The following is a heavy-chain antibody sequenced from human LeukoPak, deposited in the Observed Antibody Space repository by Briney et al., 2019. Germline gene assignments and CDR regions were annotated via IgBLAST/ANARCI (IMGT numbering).Heavy chain of an antibody. CDR3: ATLKVRGSYYFDY. CDR1: GFTFSNAW. CDR2: IKSKTDGGTT. J-gene: IGHJ4*02. D-gene: IGHD3-10*01. V-gene: IGHV3-15*01. Sequence: GGSLRLSCAASGFTFSNAWMSWVRQAPGKGLEWGGRIKSKTDGGTTDYAAPVKGRFTISRDDSKNTLYLQMNSLKTEDTAVYYCATLKVRGSYYFDYWGQGTLVTVSS.